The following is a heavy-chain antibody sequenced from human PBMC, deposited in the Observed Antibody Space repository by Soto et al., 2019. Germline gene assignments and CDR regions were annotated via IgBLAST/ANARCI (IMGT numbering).Heavy chain of an antibody. Sequence: GASVKVSCKASGYTFTGYYMHWVRQAPGQGLEWMGWINPNSGGTNYAQKFQGWVTMTRDTSISTAYMELGRLRSDDTAVYYCARDRYCSSTSCYPEGAYYYYGMDVWGQGTTVTVSS. CDR2: INPNSGGT. V-gene: IGHV1-2*04. J-gene: IGHJ6*02. CDR1: GYTFTGYY. CDR3: ARDRYCSSTSCYPEGAYYYYGMDV. D-gene: IGHD2-2*01.